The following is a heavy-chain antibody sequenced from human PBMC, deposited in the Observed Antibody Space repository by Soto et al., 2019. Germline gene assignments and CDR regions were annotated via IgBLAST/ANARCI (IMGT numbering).Heavy chain of an antibody. CDR3: ASSGGIAAAGIFDY. D-gene: IGHD6-13*01. CDR1: GGSISSGGYY. Sequence: SETLSLTCTVSGGSISSGGYYWSWIRQHPGKGLEWIGYIYYSGSTYYNPSLKSRDTISVDTSKNQFSLKLSSVTAADTAVYYCASSGGIAAAGIFDYWGQGTLVTVSS. V-gene: IGHV4-31*03. J-gene: IGHJ4*02. CDR2: IYYSGST.